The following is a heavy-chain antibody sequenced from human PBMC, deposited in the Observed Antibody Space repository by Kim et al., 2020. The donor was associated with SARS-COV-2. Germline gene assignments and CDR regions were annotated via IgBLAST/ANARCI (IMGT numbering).Heavy chain of an antibody. D-gene: IGHD3-9*01. CDR2: ISYDGSNK. Sequence: GGSLRLSCAASGFTFSSYAMHWVRQAPGKGLEWVAVISYDGSNKYYADSVKGRFTISRDNSKNTLYLQMNSLRAEDTAVYYCARSGGGNILRYPYAPFDPWGQGTLVTVSS. V-gene: IGHV3-30*04. CDR3: ARSGGGNILRYPYAPFDP. J-gene: IGHJ5*02. CDR1: GFTFSSYA.